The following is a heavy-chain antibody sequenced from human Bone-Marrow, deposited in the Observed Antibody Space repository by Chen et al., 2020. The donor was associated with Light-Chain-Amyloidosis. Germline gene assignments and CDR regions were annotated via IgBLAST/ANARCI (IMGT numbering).Heavy chain of an antibody. J-gene: IGHJ4*02. Sequence: LTLTCTVSDGSITSGVYYWNWIRQPAGKGLEWIGHIYTTGSTKYNPSLRSRRTISIDTSKSQFSLRLASVTAADTAIYYCTRDAITSGGVVVPDSWGQGTLVTVSS. CDR2: IYTTGST. D-gene: IGHD3-16*02. CDR3: TRDAITSGGVVVPDS. V-gene: IGHV4-61*09. CDR1: DGSITSGVYY.